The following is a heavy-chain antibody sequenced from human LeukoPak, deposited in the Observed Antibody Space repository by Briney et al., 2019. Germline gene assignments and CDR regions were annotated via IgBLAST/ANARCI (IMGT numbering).Heavy chain of an antibody. CDR1: GFTFSSYW. CDR2: IKPGGSEK. Sequence: GSLRLSWAASGFTFSSYWRSWVRQAPGKGLGGVGNIKPGGSEKYYVDSVKGRFTISRDNAKNSLYLQMNSLRAEDTAVYYCARDLRVWGYYDSSGYYPADYWGQGTLVTVSS. D-gene: IGHD3-22*01. CDR3: ARDLRVWGYYDSSGYYPADY. J-gene: IGHJ4*02. V-gene: IGHV3-7*01.